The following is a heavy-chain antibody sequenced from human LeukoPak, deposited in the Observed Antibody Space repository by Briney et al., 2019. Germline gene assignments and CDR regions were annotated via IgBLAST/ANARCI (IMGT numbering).Heavy chain of an antibody. CDR1: GDSINSLDL. CDR2: MYLSGTT. V-gene: IGHV4-4*02. Sequence: SETLSLTCTVSGDSINSLDLWSWVRQPPGKGLEWIGEMYLSGTTHSNPSVKSRVTISIDKSKNQFFLNLSSVTAADTAVYYWGGLGGRYSRALYYYYLDFGAKGPRATVSS. J-gene: IGHJ6*03. D-gene: IGHD3-16*02. CDR3: GGLGGRYSRALYYYYLDF.